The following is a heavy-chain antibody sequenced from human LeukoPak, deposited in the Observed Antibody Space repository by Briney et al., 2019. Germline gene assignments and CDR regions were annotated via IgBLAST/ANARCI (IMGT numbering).Heavy chain of an antibody. D-gene: IGHD3-16*01. J-gene: IGHJ6*02. Sequence: ASVKVSCKASGYTFTSYGISWVRQAPGQGLEWMGWISAYNGNTNYAQKLQGRVTMTTDTSTSTAYMELRSPRSDDTAVYYCARDRYDYVWGSYFPPYGMDVWGQGTTVTVSS. CDR2: ISAYNGNT. CDR1: GYTFTSYG. V-gene: IGHV1-18*01. CDR3: ARDRYDYVWGSYFPPYGMDV.